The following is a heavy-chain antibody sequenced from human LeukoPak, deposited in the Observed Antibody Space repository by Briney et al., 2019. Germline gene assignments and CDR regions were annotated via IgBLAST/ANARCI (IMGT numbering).Heavy chain of an antibody. Sequence: PGRSLRLSCAASGFTFSSYGMHWVRQAPGKGLEWVAVISYDGSNKYYADSVKGRFTISRDNSKNTLYLQMNSLRAEDTAVYYCAKRPRRVYGSGSYYPLDYWGQGTLVTVSS. V-gene: IGHV3-30*18. CDR3: AKRPRRVYGSGSYYPLDY. J-gene: IGHJ4*02. CDR1: GFTFSSYG. CDR2: ISYDGSNK. D-gene: IGHD3-10*01.